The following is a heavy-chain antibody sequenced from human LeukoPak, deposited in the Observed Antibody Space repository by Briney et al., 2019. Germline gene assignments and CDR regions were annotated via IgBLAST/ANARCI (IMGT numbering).Heavy chain of an antibody. CDR1: GGSISSSSYY. V-gene: IGHV4-39*01. Sequence: PSETLSLTCTVSGGSISSSSYYWGWIRPPPGKGLGWIGSIYYSGSTYYNPSLKSRVTISVDTSKNQFSLKLSSVTAADTAVYYCARGGGYCSSTSCLPLDYWGQGTLVTVSS. J-gene: IGHJ4*02. CDR3: ARGGGYCSSTSCLPLDY. D-gene: IGHD2-2*01. CDR2: IYYSGST.